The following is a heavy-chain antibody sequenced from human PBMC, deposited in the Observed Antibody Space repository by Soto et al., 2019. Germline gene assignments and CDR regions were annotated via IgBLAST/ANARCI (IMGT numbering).Heavy chain of an antibody. CDR1: GFTFTSSA. D-gene: IGHD6-19*01. Sequence: SVKVSCKASGFTFTSSAMQWVRQARGQRLEWIGWIVVGSGNTNYAQKFQGRVTITRDTSASTAYMELSSLRSEDTAVYYCARGVAGPLHWFDPWGQGTLVTVSS. CDR2: IVVGSGNT. J-gene: IGHJ5*02. V-gene: IGHV1-58*02. CDR3: ARGVAGPLHWFDP.